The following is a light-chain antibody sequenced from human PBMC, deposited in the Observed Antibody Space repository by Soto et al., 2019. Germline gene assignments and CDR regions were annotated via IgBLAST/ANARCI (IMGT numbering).Light chain of an antibody. CDR1: QSISTY. CDR2: DAS. J-gene: IGKJ4*01. Sequence: EIVLTQSPATLSLFPGERATLSCRASQSISTYLAWYQQRSGQAPRLLIFDASSRATGIPARFSGRGSGTDFTLTISSLEPEDFAVYYCQQRSNWITFGGGTKVDIK. CDR3: QQRSNWIT. V-gene: IGKV3-11*01.